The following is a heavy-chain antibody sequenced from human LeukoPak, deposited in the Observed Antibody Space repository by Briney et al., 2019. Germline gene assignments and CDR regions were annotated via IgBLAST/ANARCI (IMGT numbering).Heavy chain of an antibody. J-gene: IGHJ5*02. V-gene: IGHV4-61*10. CDR2: IYYSGNT. Sequence: SETLSLTCTVSGVSISSGDYYWTWIRQPAGKGLEWIGFIYYSGNTNYNPSLKSRVTISLDTSKNQFSLNLSSVTAADTAVYYCARGSTRDKFDPWGQGTLVTVSS. D-gene: IGHD2-15*01. CDR1: GVSISSGDYY. CDR3: ARGSTRDKFDP.